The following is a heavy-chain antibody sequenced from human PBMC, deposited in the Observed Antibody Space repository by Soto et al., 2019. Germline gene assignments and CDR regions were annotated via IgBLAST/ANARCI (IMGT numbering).Heavy chain of an antibody. CDR1: GCTFSSYA. CDR2: IIPIFGTA. Sequence: ASVKVSCKASGCTFSSYAISWVRQAPGQGLEWMGGIIPIFGTANYAQKFQGRVTITADKSTSTAYMELSSLRSEDTAVYYCDMVVGATKGGAFDIWGQGTMGSVSS. V-gene: IGHV1-69*06. D-gene: IGHD1-26*01. CDR3: DMVVGATKGGAFDI. J-gene: IGHJ3*02.